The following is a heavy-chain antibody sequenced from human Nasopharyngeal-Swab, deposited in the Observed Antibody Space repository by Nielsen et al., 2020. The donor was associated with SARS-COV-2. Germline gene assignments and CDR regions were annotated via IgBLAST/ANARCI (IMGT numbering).Heavy chain of an antibody. CDR3: ARVNPVSGSYYDAFDI. J-gene: IGHJ3*02. V-gene: IGHV3-73*01. CDR2: IRSKADNYAT. CDR1: GFTFSGST. Sequence: GGSLRLSCAASGFTFSGSTMHWVRQASGKGLAWVGRIRSKADNYATAYAASVKGRFIISRDDSKNTAYLQMNSLKTEDTAVYYCARVNPVSGSYYDAFDIWGQGTMVTVSS. D-gene: IGHD1-26*01.